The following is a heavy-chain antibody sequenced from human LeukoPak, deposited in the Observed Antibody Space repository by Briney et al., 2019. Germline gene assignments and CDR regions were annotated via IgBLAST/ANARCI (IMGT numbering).Heavy chain of an antibody. CDR3: ARSLWLTPQDPYYYGMDV. CDR1: GFTFSSYA. J-gene: IGHJ6*02. CDR2: ISYDGSNK. V-gene: IGHV3-30-3*01. D-gene: IGHD6-19*01. Sequence: GGSLRLSCAASGFTFSSYAMHWVRQAPGKGLEWVAVISYDGSNKYYADSVKGRLTISRDNSKNTLYLQMNSLRAEDTAVYYCARSLWLTPQDPYYYGMDVWGQGTTVTVSS.